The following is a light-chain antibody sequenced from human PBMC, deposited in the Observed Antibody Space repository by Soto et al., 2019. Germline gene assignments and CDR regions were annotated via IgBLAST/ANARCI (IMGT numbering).Light chain of an antibody. CDR3: QQYGSSPIT. CDR1: QSVSSSY. V-gene: IGKV3-20*01. J-gene: IGKJ5*01. CDR2: AAS. Sequence: EIVLTQSPGTLSLSPGERATLSFGSSQSVSSSYLAWYQQKPGQAPRLLIYAASSRATGIPDRFSGSGSGTDFSLTISRLEPEDFAVYYCQQYGSSPITFGQGTRLEIK.